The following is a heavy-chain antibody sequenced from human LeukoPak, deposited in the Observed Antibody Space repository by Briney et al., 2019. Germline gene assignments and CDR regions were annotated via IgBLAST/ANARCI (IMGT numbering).Heavy chain of an antibody. J-gene: IGHJ4*02. CDR2: MNPDTGNT. CDR3: ARRPFRYYDILTGSHRSEFDY. CDR1: GYTFTSYD. D-gene: IGHD3-9*01. V-gene: IGHV1-8*01. Sequence: ASVKVSCKASGYTFTSYDINWVRQATGQGLEWMGWMNPDTGNTGYAQKFQGRVTMTRNTSISTAYMELSSLKSEDTAVYYCARRPFRYYDILTGSHRSEFDYWGQGTLVTVSS.